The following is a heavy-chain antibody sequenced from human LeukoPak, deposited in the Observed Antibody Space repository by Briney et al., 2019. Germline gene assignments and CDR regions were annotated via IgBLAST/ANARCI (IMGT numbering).Heavy chain of an antibody. V-gene: IGHV3-23*01. Sequence: GGSLRLSCAASGFTFSSYAMSWVRQAPGKGLEWVSAISGSGGSTYYADSVKGRFTISRGNSKNTVYLQMNSLRAEDAAVYYCAKLPTYYFDSSGYYFDYWGQGTLVTVSS. CDR2: ISGSGGST. CDR3: AKLPTYYFDSSGYYFDY. D-gene: IGHD3-22*01. CDR1: GFTFSSYA. J-gene: IGHJ4*02.